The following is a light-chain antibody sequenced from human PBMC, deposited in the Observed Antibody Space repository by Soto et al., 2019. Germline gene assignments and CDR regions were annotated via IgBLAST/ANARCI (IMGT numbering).Light chain of an antibody. Sequence: EIVLTQSPGTLSLSPGERATLSCRASQSVDSTYLAWYQQKPGQSPRLLIYATSSRASGVPDRFTGSGSGTDFTLTITRVEPEDFAVYSCQQYDTSPPLYTFGQGTKLDIX. J-gene: IGKJ2*01. V-gene: IGKV3-20*01. CDR3: QQYDTSPPLYT. CDR1: QSVDSTY. CDR2: ATS.